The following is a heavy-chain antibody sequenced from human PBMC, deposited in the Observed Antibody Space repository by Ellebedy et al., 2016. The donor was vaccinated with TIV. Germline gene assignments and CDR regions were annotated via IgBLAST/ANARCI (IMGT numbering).Heavy chain of an antibody. CDR2: IKVDGSQK. J-gene: IGHJ4*02. V-gene: IGHV3-7*01. D-gene: IGHD5-24*01. CDR1: GFTFDDYA. CDR3: ASGTRGYNIGNFDY. Sequence: GESLKISCAGSGFTFDDYAMHWVRQAQGEGLEWVANIKVDGSQKYYVDSEKGRLNISRDNAKSSLYLQMNNLRAEDTAVYYCASGTRGYNIGNFDYWGQGTLVTVSS.